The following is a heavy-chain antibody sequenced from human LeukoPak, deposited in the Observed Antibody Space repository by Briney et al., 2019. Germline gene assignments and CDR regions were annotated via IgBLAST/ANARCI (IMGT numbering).Heavy chain of an antibody. D-gene: IGHD5-12*01. CDR3: ATRGYSGYDFVRAAYYMDV. CDR1: GYTFTGYY. J-gene: IGHJ6*03. CDR2: INPNSGGT. V-gene: IGHV1-2*02. Sequence: GASVKVSCKASGYTFTGYYMHWVRQAPGQGLEWMGWINPNSGGTNYAQKFQGRVTMTRDTSISTAYMELSRLRSDDTAVYYCATRGYSGYDFVRAAYYMDVWGKGTTVTVSS.